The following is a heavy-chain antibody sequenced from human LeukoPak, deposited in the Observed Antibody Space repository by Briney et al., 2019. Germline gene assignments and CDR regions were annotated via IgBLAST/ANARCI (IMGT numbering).Heavy chain of an antibody. V-gene: IGHV4-34*01. CDR2: INHSGST. J-gene: IGHJ4*02. D-gene: IGHD2-21*02. Sequence: PSETLSLTCAVYGGSFSGYYWGWIRQPPGKGLEWIGEINHSGSTNYNPSLKSRVTISVDTSKNQFSLKLSSVTAADPAVYYCARGPDIVVVTAIKYYFDYWGQGTLVTVSS. CDR1: GGSFSGYY. CDR3: ARGPDIVVVTAIKYYFDY.